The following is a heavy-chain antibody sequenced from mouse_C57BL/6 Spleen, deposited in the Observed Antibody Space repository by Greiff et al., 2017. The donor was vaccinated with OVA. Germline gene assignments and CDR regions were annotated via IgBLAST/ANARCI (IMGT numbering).Heavy chain of an antibody. D-gene: IGHD1-1*02. J-gene: IGHJ1*03. CDR2: INYDGSST. Sequence: EVKVVESEGGLVQPGSSMKLSCTASGFTFSDYYMAWVRQVPEKGLEWVANINYDGSSTYYLDSLKSRFIISRDNAKNILYLQMSSLKSEDTATYYCAREQNYGYIDVWGTGTTVTVSS. CDR1: GFTFSDYY. V-gene: IGHV5-16*01. CDR3: AREQNYGYIDV.